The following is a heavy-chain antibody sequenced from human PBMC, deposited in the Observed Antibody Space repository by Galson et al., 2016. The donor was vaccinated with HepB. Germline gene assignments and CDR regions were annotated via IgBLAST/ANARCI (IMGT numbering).Heavy chain of an antibody. Sequence: SLRLSCAASGFTFSRYAMHWVRQAPRKGLEWVALISHDERRKYYADSVKGRFTISRDNYRRILYLQMDSLRAEDTAVFYCARDEEYSSLGFGESVYSYNGMDVWGLGTTVTVSS. J-gene: IGHJ6*02. V-gene: IGHV3-30*04. CDR2: ISHDERRK. CDR1: GFTFSRYA. CDR3: ARDEEYSSLGFGESVYSYNGMDV. D-gene: IGHD3-10*01.